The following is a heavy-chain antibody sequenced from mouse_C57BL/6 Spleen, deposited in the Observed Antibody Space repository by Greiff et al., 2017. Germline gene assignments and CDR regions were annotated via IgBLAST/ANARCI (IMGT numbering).Heavy chain of an antibody. CDR2: IDPSDSYT. CDR1: GYTFTSYW. V-gene: IGHV1-50*01. Sequence: QVQLKQPGAELVKPGASVKLSCKASGYTFTSYWMQWVKQRPGQGLEWIGEIDPSDSYTNYNQKFKGKATLTVDTSSSTAYMQLSSLTSEDSAVYYCARQGYYAMDYWGQGTSVTVSS. J-gene: IGHJ4*01. CDR3: ARQGYYAMDY.